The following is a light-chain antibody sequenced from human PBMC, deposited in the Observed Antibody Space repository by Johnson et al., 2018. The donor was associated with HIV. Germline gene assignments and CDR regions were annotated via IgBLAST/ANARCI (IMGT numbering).Light chain of an antibody. J-gene: IGLJ1*01. CDR1: SSNIGNNY. Sequence: QSVLTQPPSVSAAPGQKVTISCSGSSSNIGNNYVSWYQQLPGTAPKLLIYDNNKRPSGIPDRFSGSKSGTSATLGIAGLQTGAEADYYCGTWDSSLRKVF. CDR2: DNN. V-gene: IGLV1-51*01. CDR3: GTWDSSLRKV.